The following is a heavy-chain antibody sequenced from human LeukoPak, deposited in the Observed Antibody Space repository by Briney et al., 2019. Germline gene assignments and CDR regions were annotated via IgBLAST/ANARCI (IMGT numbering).Heavy chain of an antibody. CDR1: GDSVSGFY. CDR2: IHYSGSS. Sequence: SETLSLTCSVSGDSVSGFYWNWIRQPPGKKLEWIGNIHYSGSSNYNPSLKSRVTMSTDTSRNQFFLKLSSVTAADTAVYYCALAPNSNWFDFWGQGVLVTVSS. CDR3: ALAPNSNWFDF. V-gene: IGHV4-59*08. J-gene: IGHJ5*01. D-gene: IGHD2-8*01.